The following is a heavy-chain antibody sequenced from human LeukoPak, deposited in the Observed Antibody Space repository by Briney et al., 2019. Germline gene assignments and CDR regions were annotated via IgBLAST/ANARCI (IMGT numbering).Heavy chain of an antibody. Sequence: TSETLSLTCAVYGGSFSGYYWSWIRHPPGKGLEWIGEINHSGSTNYNPSLKSRVTISVDTSKNQFSLKLSSVTAADTAVYYCASSAAGLGAFDIWGQGTMVTVSS. D-gene: IGHD6-13*01. CDR3: ASSAAGLGAFDI. J-gene: IGHJ3*02. CDR2: INHSGST. V-gene: IGHV4-34*01. CDR1: GGSFSGYY.